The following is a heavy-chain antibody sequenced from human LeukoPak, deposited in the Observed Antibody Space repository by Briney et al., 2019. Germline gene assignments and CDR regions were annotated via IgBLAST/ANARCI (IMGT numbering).Heavy chain of an antibody. J-gene: IGHJ6*02. V-gene: IGHV3-30*04. D-gene: IGHD3-10*01. CDR3: ARDRFGYYGSGRDYYYGMDV. Sequence: GRSLRLSCAASGFTFSSYAMPWVRQAPGKGLEWVAVISYDGSNKYHADSVKGRFTISRDNSKNTLYLQMNSLRAEDTAVYYCARDRFGYYGSGRDYYYGMDVWGQGTTVTVSS. CDR2: ISYDGSNK. CDR1: GFTFSSYA.